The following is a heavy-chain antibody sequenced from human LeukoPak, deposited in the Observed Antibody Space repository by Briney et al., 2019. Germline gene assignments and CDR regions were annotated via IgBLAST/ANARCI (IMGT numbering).Heavy chain of an antibody. CDR3: ARDRYRSSTSCKYYFDY. D-gene: IGHD2-2*01. CDR2: TYYRSKWYN. CDR1: GDSVSSNSAA. Sequence: SQTLSLTCAISGDSVSSNSAAWNWIRQSPSRGLEWLGRTYYRSKWYNDYAVSVKSRITINPDTSKNQFSLQLNSVTPEDTAVYYCARDRYRSSTSCKYYFDYWGQGTLVTVSS. V-gene: IGHV6-1*01. J-gene: IGHJ4*02.